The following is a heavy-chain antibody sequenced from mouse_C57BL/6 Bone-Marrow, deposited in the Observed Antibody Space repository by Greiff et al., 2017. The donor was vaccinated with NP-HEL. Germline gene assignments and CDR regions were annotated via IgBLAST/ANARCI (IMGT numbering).Heavy chain of an antibody. V-gene: IGHV1-76*01. J-gene: IGHJ4*01. Sequence: VMLVESGAELVRPGASVKLSCKASGYTFTDYYINWVKQRPGQGLEWIARIYPGSGNTYYNEKFKGKATLTAEKSSSTAYMQLSSLTSEDSAVYFCAIITTVSYYAMDYWGQGTSVTVSS. CDR2: IYPGSGNT. CDR1: GYTFTDYY. CDR3: AIITTVSYYAMDY. D-gene: IGHD1-1*01.